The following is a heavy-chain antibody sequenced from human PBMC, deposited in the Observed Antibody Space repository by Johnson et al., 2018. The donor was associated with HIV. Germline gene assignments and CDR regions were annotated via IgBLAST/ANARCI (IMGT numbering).Heavy chain of an antibody. CDR3: ARESDSSGYYSDAFDI. D-gene: IGHD3-22*01. CDR2: ISYDGSTK. CDR1: GFTFSSYP. V-gene: IGHV3-30*04. J-gene: IGHJ3*02. Sequence: QMLLVESGGGLVQPGGSLRLSCAASGFTFSSYPMHWVRQAPGKGLEWVAVISYDGSTKDYADSVKGRFTISRDISKNLLYLQMNSLRTEDTAVYYCARESDSSGYYSDAFDIWGQGTMVTVSS.